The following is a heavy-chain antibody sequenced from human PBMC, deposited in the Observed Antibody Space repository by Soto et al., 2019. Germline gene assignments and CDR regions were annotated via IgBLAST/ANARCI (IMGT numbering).Heavy chain of an antibody. D-gene: IGHD6-19*01. J-gene: IGHJ4*02. CDR3: ARFFGSGFDY. CDR2: ISTSGATR. Sequence: EVQLVESGGGLVQPGGSLRLSCVASGFTFSTDSMNWVRQAPGKGLEWVAHISTSGATRYYADSRKGRFTISRDNAKTSLYFQMDSLRNEDTAVYYCARFFGSGFDYWGQGTLVTVSS. CDR1: GFTFSTDS. V-gene: IGHV3-48*02.